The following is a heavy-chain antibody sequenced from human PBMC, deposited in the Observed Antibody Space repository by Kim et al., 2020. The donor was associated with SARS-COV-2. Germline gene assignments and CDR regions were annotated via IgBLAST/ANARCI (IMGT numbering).Heavy chain of an antibody. Sequence: SETLSLTCTVSGGSISSGGYYWSWIRQHPGKGLEWIGYIYYSGSTYYNPSLKSRVTISVDTSKNQFSLKLSSVTAADTAVYYCARESTWSGEAPPGWGQGTLVTVYS. J-gene: IGHJ4*02. CDR1: GGSISSGGYY. D-gene: IGHD3-10*01. V-gene: IGHV4-31*03. CDR2: IYYSGST. CDR3: ARESTWSGEAPPG.